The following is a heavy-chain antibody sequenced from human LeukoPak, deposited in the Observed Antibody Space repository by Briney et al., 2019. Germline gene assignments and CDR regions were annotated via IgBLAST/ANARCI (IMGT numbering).Heavy chain of an antibody. Sequence: PSETLSLTCTVSGGSISSHYWSWIRQPPGKGLEWIGYIYYSGSTNYNPSLKSRVTISVDTSKNQFSLKLSSVTAADTAVYYCASRTYYGSGPDYWGQGTLVTVSS. CDR1: GGSISSHY. J-gene: IGHJ4*02. CDR3: ASRTYYGSGPDY. CDR2: IYYSGST. V-gene: IGHV4-59*11. D-gene: IGHD3-10*01.